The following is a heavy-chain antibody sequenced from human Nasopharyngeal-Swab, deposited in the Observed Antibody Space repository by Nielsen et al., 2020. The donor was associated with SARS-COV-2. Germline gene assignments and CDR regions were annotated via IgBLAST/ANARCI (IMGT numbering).Heavy chain of an antibody. CDR3: AKKTVGTYPFDY. CDR2: LGTAGDT. D-gene: IGHD3-16*02. Sequence: GESLKISCAASGFTFSSYAMSWARQAPGKGLQWVSTLGTAGDTYYADSVKGRFTISRDNSKNTLYLQMNSLRAEDTAVYYCAKKTVGTYPFDYWGQGTLVTLSS. J-gene: IGHJ4*02. V-gene: IGHV3-23*01. CDR1: GFTFSSYA.